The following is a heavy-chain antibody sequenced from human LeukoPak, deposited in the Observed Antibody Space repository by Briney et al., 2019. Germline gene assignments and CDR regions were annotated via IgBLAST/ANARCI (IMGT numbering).Heavy chain of an antibody. CDR2: IIPIFGTA. D-gene: IGHD2-2*01. J-gene: IGHJ4*02. CDR3: AGGLGYCSSTSCYSFDY. CDR1: GGTFSSYA. V-gene: IGHV1-69*13. Sequence: GASVRVSCKASGGTFSSYAISWVRQAPGQGLEWMGGIIPIFGTANYAQKFQGRVTITADESTSTAYMELSSLRSEDTAVYYCAGGLGYCSSTSCYSFDYWGQGTLVTVSS.